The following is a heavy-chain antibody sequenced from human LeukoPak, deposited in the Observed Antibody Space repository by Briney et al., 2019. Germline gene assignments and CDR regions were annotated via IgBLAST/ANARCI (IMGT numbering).Heavy chain of an antibody. V-gene: IGHV3-66*01. J-gene: IGHJ4*02. D-gene: IGHD3-16*02. CDR1: GFTVSSNY. CDR2: IYSGGST. CDR3: ARDPSLSSGGDY. Sequence: GGSLRLSCAASGFTVSSNYMSWVRQAPGKGLEWVSVIYSGGSTYYADSVKGRFTISRDNSKNTLYLQMNSLRAEDTAVYYCARDPSLSSGGDYWGQGTLVTVSS.